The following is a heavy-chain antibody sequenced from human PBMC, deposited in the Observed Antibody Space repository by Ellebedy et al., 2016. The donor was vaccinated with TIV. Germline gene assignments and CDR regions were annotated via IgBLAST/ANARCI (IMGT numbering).Heavy chain of an antibody. Sequence: SETLSLTXAVSGGSISSSNWWSWVRQPPGKGLEWIGSIYHSGSTYYNPSLKSRVTISVDTSKNQFSLKLSSVTAADTAVYYCAREMAADSSLADWFDPWGQGTLVTVSS. D-gene: IGHD6-13*01. CDR3: AREMAADSSLADWFDP. V-gene: IGHV4-4*02. J-gene: IGHJ5*02. CDR2: IYHSGST. CDR1: GGSISSSNW.